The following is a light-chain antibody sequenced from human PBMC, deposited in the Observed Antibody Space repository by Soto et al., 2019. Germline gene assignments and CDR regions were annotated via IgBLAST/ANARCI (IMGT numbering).Light chain of an antibody. CDR1: QSVSGNN. J-gene: IGKJ1*01. CDR2: GES. V-gene: IGKV3-20*01. Sequence: VLTQSPGTLSVSPGERATLSCRASQSVSGNNLAWYQQKPGRPPRLLIYGESSRASGVPDRFSGSGSGTNFTLTINRLEPEDFAVYYCQQCDGTSWTFGQGTKVELK. CDR3: QQCDGTSWT.